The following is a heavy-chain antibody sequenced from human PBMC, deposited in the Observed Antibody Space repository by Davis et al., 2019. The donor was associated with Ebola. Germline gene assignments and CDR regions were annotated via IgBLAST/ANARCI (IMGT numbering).Heavy chain of an antibody. Sequence: GESLKISCAASGFTFSSYGMHWVRQAPGKGLEWVAVISYDGSNKYYADSVKGRFTISRDNSKNTLYLQMNSLRAEDTAVYYCAKDYGESSSSSLFYYYYGMDVWGKGTTVTVSS. CDR1: GFTFSSYG. J-gene: IGHJ6*04. V-gene: IGHV3-30*18. CDR2: ISYDGSNK. CDR3: AKDYGESSSSSLFYYYYGMDV. D-gene: IGHD6-13*01.